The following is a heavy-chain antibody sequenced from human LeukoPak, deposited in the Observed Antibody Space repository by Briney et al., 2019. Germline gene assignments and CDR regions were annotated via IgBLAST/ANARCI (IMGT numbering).Heavy chain of an antibody. D-gene: IGHD2-2*01. CDR3: ARHLGLVPAAMRADY. CDR2: IYPGDSDT. Sequence: GESLKISCKGSGYSFTSYWIGWVRQMPGKGLEWMGIIYPGDSDTRYSPSFQGQVTISADKSINTAYLQWSSLKASDTAMYYCARHLGLVPAAMRADYWGQGTLVTVSS. J-gene: IGHJ4*02. CDR1: GYSFTSYW. V-gene: IGHV5-51*01.